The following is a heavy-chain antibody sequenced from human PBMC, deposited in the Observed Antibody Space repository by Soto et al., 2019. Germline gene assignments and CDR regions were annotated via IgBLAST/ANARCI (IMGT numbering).Heavy chain of an antibody. V-gene: IGHV3-13*01. CDR2: IGTAGDT. CDR3: ARTRSSGWYGYYYYGMDV. Sequence: GGSLRLSCAASGFTFSSYDRHWVRQATGKGLEWVSAIGTAGDTYYPGSVKGRFTISRENAKNSLYLQMNSLRAEDTAVYYCARTRSSGWYGYYYYGMDVWGQGTTVTVSS. J-gene: IGHJ6*02. D-gene: IGHD6-19*01. CDR1: GFTFSSYD.